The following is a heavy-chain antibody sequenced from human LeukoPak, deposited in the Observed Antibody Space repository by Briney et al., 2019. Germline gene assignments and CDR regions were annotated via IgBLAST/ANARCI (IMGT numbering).Heavy chain of an antibody. CDR3: AKNTSPWISGFDY. V-gene: IGHV3-23*01. J-gene: IGHJ4*02. Sequence: GGSLRLSCAASGFTFSSYAMSWVRQSPGKGLEWVSTISGSGGSTYYADSVKGRFTISRDNSKSTLYLQMNSLRAEDTAVYYCAKNTSPWISGFDYWGQGTLVTVSS. D-gene: IGHD3-10*01. CDR2: ISGSGGST. CDR1: GFTFSSYA.